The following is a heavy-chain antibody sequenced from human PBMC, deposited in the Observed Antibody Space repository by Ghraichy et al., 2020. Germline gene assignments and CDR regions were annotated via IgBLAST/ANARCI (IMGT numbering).Heavy chain of an antibody. CDR3: ARGGYYFDF. V-gene: IGHV4-59*01. Sequence: SETLYLTCTVSGGSISSYYWSWIRQPPGKGLEWIGYIYYSGSTNYNPSLKSRVTISVDTSKNQFSLKLSSVTAADTALYYCARGGYYFDFWGQGTLVTVSS. CDR1: GGSISSYY. J-gene: IGHJ4*02. D-gene: IGHD3-16*01. CDR2: IYYSGST.